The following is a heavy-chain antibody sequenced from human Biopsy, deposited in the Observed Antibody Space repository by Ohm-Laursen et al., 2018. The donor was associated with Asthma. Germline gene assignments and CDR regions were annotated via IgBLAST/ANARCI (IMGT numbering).Heavy chain of an antibody. Sequence: SLSLSCSASGSVFSQSGMHCYRRWLGQGPGRGALGTSNVHNKYYEDSVKVRFTISRDNSRNRLYLQINSLTVEDSAVYSCASQSGQEYGDSIPFDTWGQGTEVAVSA. D-gene: IGHD3-22*01. CDR2: GTSNVHNK. CDR3: ASQSGQEYGDSIPFDT. CDR1: GSVFSQSG. V-gene: IGHV3-30*03. J-gene: IGHJ3*02.